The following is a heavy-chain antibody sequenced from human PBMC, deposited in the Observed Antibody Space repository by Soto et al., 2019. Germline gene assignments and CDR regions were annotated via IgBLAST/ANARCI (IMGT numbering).Heavy chain of an antibody. J-gene: IGHJ4*02. CDR2: IYHSGST. V-gene: IGHV4-30-2*01. D-gene: IGHD5-12*01. CDR1: GGSISSGGYS. CDR3: AAGGGLPRYY. Sequence: QLQLQESGSGLVKPSQTLSLTCAVSGGSISSGGYSWSWIRQPPGKGLEWIGYIYHSGSTYYNPSLKSRVTMSVDRSKNQFAWKLSSVAAADTAVYYCAAGGGLPRYYWGQGTLVTVSS.